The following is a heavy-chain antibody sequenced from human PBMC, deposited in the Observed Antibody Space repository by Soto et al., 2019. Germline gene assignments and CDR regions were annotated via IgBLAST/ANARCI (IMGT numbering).Heavy chain of an antibody. J-gene: IGHJ4*02. Sequence: PETLSLTCAVYGGAFIGYYCSWIRQPPGRELEWIGEVHHSGSANQNPSLKSRVTLSVDTSKNQFSMRLRSLTAADTALYYCARGITMKVAVQGDAPDNYYLDYWSQGNLVPGSS. CDR1: GGAFIGYY. CDR3: ARGITMKVAVQGDAPDNYYLDY. D-gene: IGHD3-22*01. CDR2: VHHSGSA. V-gene: IGHV4-34*01.